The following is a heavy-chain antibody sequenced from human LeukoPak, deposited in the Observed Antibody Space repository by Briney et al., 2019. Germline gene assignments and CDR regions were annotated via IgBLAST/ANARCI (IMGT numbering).Heavy chain of an antibody. D-gene: IGHD3-10*01. J-gene: IGHJ4*02. Sequence: ASVKVSCKASGYPFSARFLNWVRQAPGQGLEWMGNIDTTTGNPRYAQDFTGRFVFSLDTSVSTAYLQITSLKADDTAAYYCVRGTPTPGMDYWGQGTQVTVSS. V-gene: IGHV7-4-1*02. CDR2: IDTTTGNP. CDR1: GYPFSARF. CDR3: VRGTPTPGMDY.